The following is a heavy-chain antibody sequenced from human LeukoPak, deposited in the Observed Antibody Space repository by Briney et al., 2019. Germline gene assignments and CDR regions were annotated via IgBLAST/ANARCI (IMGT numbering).Heavy chain of an antibody. CDR1: GYSISSGYY. CDR2: IYHSGST. J-gene: IGHJ4*02. Sequence: SETLSLTCTVSGYSISSGYYWGWIRQPPGQGLEWIGSIYHSGSTYYNPSLKSRVTISVDTSKNHFSLNLNSVTAADTAVYYCARIVGAGPAPFDYWGQGTLVTVSS. CDR3: ARIVGAGPAPFDY. D-gene: IGHD1-26*01. V-gene: IGHV4-38-2*02.